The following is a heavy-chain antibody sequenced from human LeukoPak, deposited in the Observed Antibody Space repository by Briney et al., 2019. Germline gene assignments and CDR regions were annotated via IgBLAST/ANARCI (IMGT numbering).Heavy chain of an antibody. Sequence: GGSLRLSCAASGFNFNTYAFHWVRQAPGKGLEWVAMLSNDGTDELFADSVKGRFTISRDNSQNTVHLHMNSLRAEDTAVYYCASYSGSYYKGRFDYWGQGTLVTVSS. D-gene: IGHD1-26*01. V-gene: IGHV3-30-3*01. CDR2: LSNDGTDE. J-gene: IGHJ4*02. CDR1: GFNFNTYA. CDR3: ASYSGSYYKGRFDY.